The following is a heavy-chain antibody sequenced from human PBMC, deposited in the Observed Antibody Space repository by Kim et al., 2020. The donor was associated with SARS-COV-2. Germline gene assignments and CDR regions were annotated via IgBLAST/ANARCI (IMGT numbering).Heavy chain of an antibody. CDR1: GLTFGNYA. V-gene: IGHV3-23*01. J-gene: IGHJ4*01. CDR2: ISNTGRAT. CDR3: AKGREFHYYGLGSAFD. Sequence: GGSLRLSCTASGLTFGNYAMIWVRQAPGKGLEWVSIISNTGRATDYPYSVKGRFIISRDNSKNTLSLQMNNLRAEATAMYYCAKGREFHYYGLGSAFD. D-gene: IGHD3-10*01.